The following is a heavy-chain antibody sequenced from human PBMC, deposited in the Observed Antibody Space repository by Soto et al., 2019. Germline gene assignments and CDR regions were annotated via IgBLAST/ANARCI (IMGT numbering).Heavy chain of an antibody. Sequence: VQLVESGGGVVQPGSSLRLSCAASGFTFSDYAMHWVRQAPGKGLEWVAVVYHDGRNTHYADPVKGRFTISGDSYKNTVSLEMTSLIAEDTFIYYCAMVGRQWLVTSAFNAWGKGALVTVSS. D-gene: IGHD6-19*01. CDR3: AMVGRQWLVTSAFNA. CDR1: GFTFSDYA. J-gene: IGHJ4*02. V-gene: IGHV3-30*03. CDR2: VYHDGRNT.